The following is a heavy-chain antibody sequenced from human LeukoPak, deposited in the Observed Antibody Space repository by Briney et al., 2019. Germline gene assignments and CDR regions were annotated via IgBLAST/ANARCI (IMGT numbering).Heavy chain of an antibody. Sequence: GGSLRLSCAASGFSFRSYWMHWVRQAPGKGREWVANIRQLGKEKYYVDSVKGRFTISRDNAKNSLYLQMNSLRAEDTAVYYCTRDYWDYGDYFSDFWGPGTQVTVSS. CDR2: IRQLGKEK. D-gene: IGHD4-17*01. CDR3: TRDYWDYGDYFSDF. CDR1: GFSFRSYW. V-gene: IGHV3-7*01. J-gene: IGHJ4*02.